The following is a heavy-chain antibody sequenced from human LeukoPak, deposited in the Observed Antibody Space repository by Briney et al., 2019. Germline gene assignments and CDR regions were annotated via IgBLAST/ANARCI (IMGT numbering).Heavy chain of an antibody. CDR2: VSGSGSST. CDR3: AKGKTSLGYYMDV. D-gene: IGHD3-10*01. Sequence: GGSLRLSCAASGFTSRSYVMSWVRQAPGKGLEWVSTVSGSGSSTYYADSVKGRFTISRDNSKNTLYLQMNSLKAEDTAVYYCAKGKTSLGYYMDVWGKGTTVAVSS. V-gene: IGHV3-23*01. CDR1: GFTSRSYV. J-gene: IGHJ6*03.